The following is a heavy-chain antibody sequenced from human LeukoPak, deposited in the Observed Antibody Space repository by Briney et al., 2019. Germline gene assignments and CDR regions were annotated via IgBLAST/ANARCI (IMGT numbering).Heavy chain of an antibody. CDR3: ARGGNDFWLLGYFDY. Sequence: ASVKVSFKASGYTFTVYYMHWVRQAPGQGHEWMGWINPNSGGTNYAQKFQVRVTMTRDTSISTAYMELSRLRSDDTAVYYCARGGNDFWLLGYFDYWGQGTLVTVSS. V-gene: IGHV1-2*02. CDR1: GYTFTVYY. J-gene: IGHJ4*02. D-gene: IGHD3-3*01. CDR2: INPNSGGT.